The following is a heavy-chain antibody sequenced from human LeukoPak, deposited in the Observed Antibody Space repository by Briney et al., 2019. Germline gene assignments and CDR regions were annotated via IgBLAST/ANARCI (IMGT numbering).Heavy chain of an antibody. CDR1: GFTFSRHG. D-gene: IGHD6-19*01. CDR2: ISNDGSRK. J-gene: IGHJ6*02. CDR3: ARDRRWYSSGLYGMDV. V-gene: IGHV3-30*03. Sequence: GGSLRLSCAPSGFTFSRHGMNWVRQAPGKGLEWVAIISNDGSRKYYAHSVKGRFTISRDNSKNTLYLQMNSLRAEDTAVYYCARDRRWYSSGLYGMDVWGQGTTVTVSS.